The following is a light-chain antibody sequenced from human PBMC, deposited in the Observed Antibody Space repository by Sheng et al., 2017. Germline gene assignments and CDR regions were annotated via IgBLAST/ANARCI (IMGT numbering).Light chain of an antibody. CDR3: MIWHSSTWV. V-gene: IGLV5-45*03. CDR1: SGINVGTYT. J-gene: IGLJ3*02. Sequence: QAVLTQPSSLSASPGASASLTCTLRSGINVGTYTVYWFQQKPGSPPHYLLKYKSDSDKHQGSGVPSRFSGSKDASANAGILLISGLQSEDEADYYCMIWHSSTWVFGGGTKLTVL. CDR2: YKSDSDK.